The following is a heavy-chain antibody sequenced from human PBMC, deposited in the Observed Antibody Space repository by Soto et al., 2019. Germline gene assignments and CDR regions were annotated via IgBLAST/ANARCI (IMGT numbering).Heavy chain of an antibody. V-gene: IGHV3-15*07. D-gene: IGHD3-3*01. CDR2: IKSKTDGGTP. J-gene: IGHJ6*03. CDR1: GFTFSNAW. Sequence: PGGSLRLSCAASGFTFSNAWINWVRQAPGKGLEWVGRIKSKTDGGTPDYAAPVKGRFTISRDDSKNTLYLQMNSLKTEDTAVYYCTTKPRFLEWLLYPDYYMDVWGKGTTVTVSS. CDR3: TTKPRFLEWLLYPDYYMDV.